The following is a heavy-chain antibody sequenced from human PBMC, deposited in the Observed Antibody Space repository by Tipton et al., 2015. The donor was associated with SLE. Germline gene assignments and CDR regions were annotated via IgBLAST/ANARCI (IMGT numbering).Heavy chain of an antibody. J-gene: IGHJ4*02. V-gene: IGHV3-23*01. CDR3: ASPVLIDSYIEY. CDR1: GLPFNNYA. Sequence: GSLRLSCAASGLPFNNYAMTWVRQAPGKGLEWISCISNGGRTYYADSVKGRFTISRDISKNTLLLEMDNLRAEDTAVYYCASPVLIDSYIEYWGQGALVTVSS. CDR2: ISNGGRT.